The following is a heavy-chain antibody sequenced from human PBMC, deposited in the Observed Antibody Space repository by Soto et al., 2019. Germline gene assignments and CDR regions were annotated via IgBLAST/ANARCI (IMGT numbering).Heavy chain of an antibody. CDR3: ARDRSGWYDF. CDR1: GYPLTTIR. CDR2: IRPHNGDT. Sequence: QVQLVQSAAEVGKPGASVKGSCKVPGYPLTTIRLTWVRQAPGQGLEGMGWIRPHNGDTQYAQKFQGRVTMTADTSTTTAYMEVRSLRPDDTAVFYCARDRSGWYDFWGQGTLVTVSS. J-gene: IGHJ5*01. V-gene: IGHV1-18*01. D-gene: IGHD6-19*01.